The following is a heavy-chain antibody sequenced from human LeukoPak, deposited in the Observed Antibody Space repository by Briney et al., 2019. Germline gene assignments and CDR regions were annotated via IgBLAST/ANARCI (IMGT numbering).Heavy chain of an antibody. CDR2: INSDASST. CDR3: ARGAYYFDS. Sequence: GGSLRLSCAGSGFTFSTYWMHWVRQAPGKGLVWVSRINSDASSTSYADSVKGRFTISRDNAKNTLYLQVNSLRAEDTAVYSCARGAYYFDSWGQGILVTVSS. V-gene: IGHV3-74*01. CDR1: GFTFSTYW. J-gene: IGHJ4*02.